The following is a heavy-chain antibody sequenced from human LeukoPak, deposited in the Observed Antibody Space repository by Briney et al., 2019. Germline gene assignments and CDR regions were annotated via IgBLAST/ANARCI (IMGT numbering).Heavy chain of an antibody. CDR2: IIDNGDRT. CDR3: SKGITLVRGFTDFDY. CDR1: GFTFSRFA. V-gene: IGHV3-23*01. J-gene: IGHJ4*02. D-gene: IGHD3-10*01. Sequence: GGSLRLSCAASGFTFSRFAMNWVRQAPGKGLEWVATIIDNGDRTYYADSVRGRFTLSRDNSNNTLSLQMNSLRAEDTATYYCSKGITLVRGFTDFDYWGQGTLDTVSS.